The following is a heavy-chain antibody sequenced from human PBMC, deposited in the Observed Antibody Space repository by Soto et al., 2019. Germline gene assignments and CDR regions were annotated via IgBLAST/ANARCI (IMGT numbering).Heavy chain of an antibody. Sequence: PGGSLRLSCAASGFTFSSYGMHWVRQAPGKGLEWVAVISYDGSNKYYADSVKGRFTISRDNSKNTLYLQMNSLRAEDTAVYYCVSYIVVVPAANAAFDCWGQRTLVTGSS. CDR3: VSYIVVVPAANAAFDC. CDR1: GFTFSSYG. D-gene: IGHD2-2*01. CDR2: ISYDGSNK. J-gene: IGHJ4*02. V-gene: IGHV3-30*03.